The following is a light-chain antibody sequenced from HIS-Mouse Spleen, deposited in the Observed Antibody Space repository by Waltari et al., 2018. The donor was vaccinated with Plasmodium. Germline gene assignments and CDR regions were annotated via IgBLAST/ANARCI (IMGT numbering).Light chain of an antibody. CDR3: YSTDSSGNHRV. CDR2: EDS. CDR1: ALPKQS. V-gene: IGLV3-10*01. Sequence: SYELTQPPSVSVSLGHTARITCSGDALPKQSAYWYQQKSGQAPVLVIYEDSKRPSGIPERFSGSSSGTMATLTISGAQVEDEADYYCYSTDSSGNHRVFGGGTKLTVL. J-gene: IGLJ3*02.